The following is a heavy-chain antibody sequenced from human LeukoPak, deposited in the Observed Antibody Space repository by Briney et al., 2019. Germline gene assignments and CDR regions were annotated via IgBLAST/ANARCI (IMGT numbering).Heavy chain of an antibody. D-gene: IGHD4-17*01. J-gene: IGHJ4*02. CDR2: ISSSGSTI. CDR1: GFTFSDYY. CDR3: ARGSHDSGDSYLDY. V-gene: IGHV3-11*01. Sequence: PGGSLRLSCAASGFTFSDYYMTWIRQAPGKGLQWVSYISSSGSTISYADSVKGRFTISRDNAKNSLYLQMNSLRVEDTAVYYCARGSHDSGDSYLDYWGQGTLVTVSS.